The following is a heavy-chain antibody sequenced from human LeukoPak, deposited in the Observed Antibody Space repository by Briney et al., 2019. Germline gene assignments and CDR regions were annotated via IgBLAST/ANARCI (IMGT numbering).Heavy chain of an antibody. CDR2: IYTSGST. Sequence: SETLSLTCTVSGGSISSGSYYWSWIRQPAGKGLEWIGRIYTSGSTNYNHSLKSRVTISVDTSKNQFSLKLSSVTAADAAVYYCARVVSWGYYFDYWGQGTLVTVSS. CDR3: ARVVSWGYYFDY. D-gene: IGHD7-27*01. J-gene: IGHJ4*02. V-gene: IGHV4-61*02. CDR1: GGSISSGSYY.